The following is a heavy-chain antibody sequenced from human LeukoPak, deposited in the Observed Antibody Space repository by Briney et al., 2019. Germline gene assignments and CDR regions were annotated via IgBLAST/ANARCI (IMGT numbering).Heavy chain of an antibody. CDR1: GFTFSSYW. J-gene: IGHJ3*02. V-gene: IGHV3-7*01. D-gene: IGHD6-13*01. CDR3: SRGGAPAGYAYDI. CDR2: INHNGNVN. Sequence: GSLRLSCAASGFTFSSYWMNWARQAPGKGLEWVASINHNGNVNYYVDSVRGRFTISRDNAKNSFYLQMNNLRVGDTAVYYCSRGGAPAGYAYDIWGHGTVVTVSS.